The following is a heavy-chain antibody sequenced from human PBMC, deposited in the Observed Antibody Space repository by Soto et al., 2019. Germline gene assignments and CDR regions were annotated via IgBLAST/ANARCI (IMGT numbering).Heavy chain of an antibody. D-gene: IGHD3-3*01. V-gene: IGHV3-23*01. CDR1: GFTFSTCA. J-gene: IGHJ4*02. Sequence: EMQLLESGGGLIQPGGSLRLSCAASGFTFSTCAMSWVRQAPGKWLDGVSGISGSGGSTYYADSVKGRFTISRDNSKKTLYLKMNSLRAEDTDVYYCAKVNYDFWSGYYDYWGQGSMVTVSS. CDR2: ISGSGGST. CDR3: AKVNYDFWSGYYDY.